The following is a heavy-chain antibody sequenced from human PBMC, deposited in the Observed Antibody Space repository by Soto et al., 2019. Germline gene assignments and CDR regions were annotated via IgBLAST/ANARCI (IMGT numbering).Heavy chain of an antibody. V-gene: IGHV4-59*01. CDR1: GGTISRYY. Sequence: QVQLQESGPGLVKPSETLSLTCTVSGGTISRYYWSWIRQPPGKGLEWIGYMYNTGSTVYNPSFKSRVPLSVDTSKNQFSLKLNSVTAADTAVYYCARDLWGYCGTDCYPLDVWGQGTTVTVSS. CDR2: MYNTGST. CDR3: ARDLWGYCGTDCYPLDV. J-gene: IGHJ6*02. D-gene: IGHD2-21*02.